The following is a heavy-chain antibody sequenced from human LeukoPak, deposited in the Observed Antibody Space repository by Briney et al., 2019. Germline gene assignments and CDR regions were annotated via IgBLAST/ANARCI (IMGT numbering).Heavy chain of an antibody. CDR1: DNSIDTYY. CDR3: ARRRYYGSGSYYNSPPLDY. J-gene: IGHJ4*02. V-gene: IGHV4-4*07. CDR2: ILVSGIT. D-gene: IGHD3-10*01. Sequence: SETLSLTCSVSDNSIDTYYWTWVRQPAGKGLEWLGRILVSGITSYNPSLKSRVTMSLDRSKNQFSLKLSSVTAADTAVYYCARRRYYGSGSYYNSPPLDYWGQGTLVTVSS.